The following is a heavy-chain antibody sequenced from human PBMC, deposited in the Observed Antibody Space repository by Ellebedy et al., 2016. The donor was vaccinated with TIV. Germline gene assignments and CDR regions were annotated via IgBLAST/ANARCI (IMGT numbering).Heavy chain of an antibody. CDR3: ARDRSEQWLVLVSYYYYGMDV. CDR2: ISSSSSTI. CDR1: GFTFSSYS. D-gene: IGHD6-19*01. V-gene: IGHV3-48*01. J-gene: IGHJ6*02. Sequence: GESLKISCAASGFTFSSYSMNWVRQAPGKGLEWLSYISSSSSTIFYADSVKGRFPISRDNAKNSLYLQMNSLRAEDTAVYYCARDRSEQWLVLVSYYYYGMDVWGQGTTVTVSS.